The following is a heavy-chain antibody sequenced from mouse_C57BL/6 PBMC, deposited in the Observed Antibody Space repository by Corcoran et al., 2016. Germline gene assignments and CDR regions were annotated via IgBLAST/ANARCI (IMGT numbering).Heavy chain of an antibody. J-gene: IGHJ3*01. Sequence: EVQLQQSGPELVKPGASVKISCKASGYTFTDYYMNWVKQSHGKSLEWIGDINPNNGGTSYNQKFKGKATLTVDKSSSTAYMKLRSLTSEDSAVYYCTRNDYWFAYWGKGTMITVYA. V-gene: IGHV1-26*01. CDR2: INPNNGGT. CDR3: TRNDYWFAY. D-gene: IGHD2-4*01. CDR1: GYTFTDYY.